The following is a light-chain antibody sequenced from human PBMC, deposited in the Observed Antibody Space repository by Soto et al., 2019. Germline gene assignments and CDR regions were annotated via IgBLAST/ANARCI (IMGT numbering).Light chain of an antibody. J-gene: IGKJ1*01. Sequence: DIRMTRSPSTLSGSVLDIVTIACLASQSIGRFLAWYQHQPGKAPKLLIYDGSTLESGVPSRFSCTGSGTEFTFSITSLQPEDFGTYYCQQCYMGWTFGQGSKV. CDR2: DGS. CDR1: QSIGRF. V-gene: IGKV1-5*01. CDR3: QQCYMGWT.